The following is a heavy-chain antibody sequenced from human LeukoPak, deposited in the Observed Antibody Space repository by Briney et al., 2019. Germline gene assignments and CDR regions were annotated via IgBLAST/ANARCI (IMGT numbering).Heavy chain of an antibody. V-gene: IGHV3-30-3*01. D-gene: IGHD3-10*01. CDR1: GFTFSSYA. CDR2: ISYDGSNK. CDR3: ASPLWFGELLFES. Sequence: GGSLRLSCAASGFTFSSYAMHWVRQAPGKGLEGGAVISYDGSNKYYAVSVKGRFTISRDNSKNTLYLQMNSLRAEDTAVYYCASPLWFGELLFESWGQGTLVTVSS. J-gene: IGHJ4*02.